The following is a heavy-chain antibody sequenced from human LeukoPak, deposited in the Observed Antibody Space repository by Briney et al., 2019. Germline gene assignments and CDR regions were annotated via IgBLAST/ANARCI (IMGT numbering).Heavy chain of an antibody. J-gene: IGHJ2*01. V-gene: IGHV4-4*02. D-gene: IGHD4-23*01. CDR1: GGSISISNSNW. Sequence: SETLSLTCAVSGGSISISNSNWWSWVRQPPGKGLEWIGEISLSGSTNYNPSLKSRVTISVDKSKNQFSLKLSSVTAADTPVYYCARDLHGGNSFTSDWYFDLWGRGTLVTVSS. CDR3: ARDLHGGNSFTSDWYFDL. CDR2: ISLSGST.